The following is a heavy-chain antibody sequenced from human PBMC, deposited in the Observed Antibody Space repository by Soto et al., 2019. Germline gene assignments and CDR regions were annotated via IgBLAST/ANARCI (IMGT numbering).Heavy chain of an antibody. CDR1: GFTFSSYS. J-gene: IGHJ4*02. V-gene: IGHV3-21*01. D-gene: IGHD2-8*02. CDR3: ARDKITGLFDY. Sequence: GGSLRLSCAASGFTFSSYSTNWVRQAPGKGLEWVSSISSSSRYIYYADSVKGRFTISRDNAKNSLYLQMNSLTAADTAVYYCARDKITGLFDYWGQGTLVTVSS. CDR2: ISSSSRYI.